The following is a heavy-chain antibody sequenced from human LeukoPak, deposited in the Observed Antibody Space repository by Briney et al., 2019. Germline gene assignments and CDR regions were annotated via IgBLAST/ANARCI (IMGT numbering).Heavy chain of an antibody. V-gene: IGHV4-34*01. CDR1: GGSISSYY. Sequence: SETLSLTCTVSGGSISSYYWSWIRQPPGKGLEWIGEINHSGSTNYNPSLKSRVTISVDTSKNQFSLKLSSVTAADTAVYYCARRRGYSYGYPLDYWGQGTLVTVSS. CDR3: ARRRGYSYGYPLDY. CDR2: INHSGST. J-gene: IGHJ4*02. D-gene: IGHD5-18*01.